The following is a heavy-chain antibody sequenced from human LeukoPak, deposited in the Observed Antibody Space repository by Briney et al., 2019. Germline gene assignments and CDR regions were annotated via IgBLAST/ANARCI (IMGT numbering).Heavy chain of an antibody. J-gene: IGHJ4*02. D-gene: IGHD6-19*01. CDR3: AKAPYSGWPHLFDY. V-gene: IGHV3-30*18. Sequence: PGGSLRLSCAASGFTFRSYGIHWVRQAPGKGLEWVALISYDGSDKFFADSVRGRFTISRDNSKNTLYLQMNSLRAEDTAVYYCAKAPYSGWPHLFDYWGQGTLVTVSS. CDR1: GFTFRSYG. CDR2: ISYDGSDK.